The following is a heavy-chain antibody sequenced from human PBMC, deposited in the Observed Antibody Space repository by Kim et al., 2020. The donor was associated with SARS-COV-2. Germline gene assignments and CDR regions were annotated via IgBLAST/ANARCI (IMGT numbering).Heavy chain of an antibody. Sequence: SETLSLTCTVSGGSISSYYWSWIRQPPGKGLEWIGYIYYSGSTNYNPSLKSRVTISVDTSKNQFSLKLSSVTAADTAVYYCARSPLGYCSSTSCGLVGGYYYYMDVWDKGTTVTVSS. D-gene: IGHD2-2*01. V-gene: IGHV4-59*08. J-gene: IGHJ6*03. CDR3: ARSPLGYCSSTSCGLVGGYYYYMDV. CDR2: IYYSGST. CDR1: GGSISSYY.